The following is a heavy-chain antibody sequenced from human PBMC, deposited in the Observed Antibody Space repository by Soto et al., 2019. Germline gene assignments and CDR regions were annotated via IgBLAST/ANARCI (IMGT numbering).Heavy chain of an antibody. V-gene: IGHV4-31*03. Sequence: QVQLQESGPGLVKPSQTLSLTCTVSGGSISSGGYYWSWIRQHPGKVLEWIGYIYYSGSTYYNPSLTSRVTISVDTSKNQFSLKLSSVTAADTAVYYCARSSTSANYFDYWGQGTLVTVSS. D-gene: IGHD2-2*01. J-gene: IGHJ4*02. CDR1: GGSISSGGYY. CDR3: ARSSTSANYFDY. CDR2: IYYSGST.